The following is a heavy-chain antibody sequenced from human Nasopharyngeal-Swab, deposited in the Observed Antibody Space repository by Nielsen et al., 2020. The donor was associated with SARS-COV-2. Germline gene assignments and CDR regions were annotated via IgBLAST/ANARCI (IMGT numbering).Heavy chain of an antibody. J-gene: IGHJ4*02. V-gene: IGHV3-33*01. Sequence: GGSLRLSCEASGFTFSRYGMHWVRQAPGKGLEWVAVVWYDGTNRYYADSVKDRFTISRDISKNTLYLQMNSLRAEDTAVYYCARESGVSSTSPFDCWGRGTLVTVSS. CDR2: VWYDGTNR. CDR3: ARESGVSSTSPFDC. D-gene: IGHD2-2*01. CDR1: GFTFSRYG.